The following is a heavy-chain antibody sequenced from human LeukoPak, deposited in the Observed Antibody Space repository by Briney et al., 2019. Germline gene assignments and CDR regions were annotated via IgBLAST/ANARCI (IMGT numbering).Heavy chain of an antibody. V-gene: IGHV4-38-2*02. J-gene: IGHJ4*02. CDR2: IFHNGNT. CDR1: GHSIGAGFV. Sequence: SATLSLTCTVSGHSIGAGFVWGWIRQSPGKGLEWLGNIFHNGNTYYNPSLNGRVTMSPDTSRNQFPLTLTSVTAADTAVYFCARRGSITGWSFDYWGLGSLVTVSS. D-gene: IGHD1-14*01. CDR3: ARRGSITGWSFDY.